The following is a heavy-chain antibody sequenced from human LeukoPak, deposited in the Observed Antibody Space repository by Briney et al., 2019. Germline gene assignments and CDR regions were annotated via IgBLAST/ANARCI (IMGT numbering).Heavy chain of an antibody. Sequence: SETLSLTCTVSGGSISSSSYYWGWIRQPPGKGLEWIGSIYHSGSTYYNPSLKSRVTISVDTSKNQFSLKLSSVTAADTAVYYCARGFNRGSGSYDGDYWGQGTLVTVSS. CDR2: IYHSGST. D-gene: IGHD3-10*01. V-gene: IGHV4-39*07. J-gene: IGHJ4*02. CDR1: GGSISSSSYY. CDR3: ARGFNRGSGSYDGDY.